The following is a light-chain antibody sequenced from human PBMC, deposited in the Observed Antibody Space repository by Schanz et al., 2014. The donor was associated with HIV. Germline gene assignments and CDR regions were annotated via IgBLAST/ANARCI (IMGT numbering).Light chain of an antibody. Sequence: EIVLTQSPGTLSLSPGERATLSCRASQSLSGTYLAWYQQKPGQTPRLLIYGASSRATGIPDRFSGSGSGTDFTLTISRLEPEDFAVYYCQQYGNSPLTFGGGTKVEIK. J-gene: IGKJ4*01. CDR3: QQYGNSPLT. V-gene: IGKV3-20*01. CDR2: GAS. CDR1: QSLSGTY.